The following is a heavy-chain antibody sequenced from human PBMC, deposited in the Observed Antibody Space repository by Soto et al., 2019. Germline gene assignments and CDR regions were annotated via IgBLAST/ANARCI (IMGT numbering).Heavy chain of an antibody. CDR1: GYTFTSYA. CDR2: INAGNGNT. D-gene: IGHD2-21*02. CDR3: ARDQVYCGGDCYPEYNWFDP. J-gene: IGHJ5*02. V-gene: IGHV1-3*01. Sequence: GASVKVSCKASGYTFTSYAMHWVRQAPGQRLEWMGWINAGNGNTKYSQKFQGRVTITRDTSASTAYMELSSLRSEDTAVYYCARDQVYCGGDCYPEYNWFDPWGQGTLVTVSS.